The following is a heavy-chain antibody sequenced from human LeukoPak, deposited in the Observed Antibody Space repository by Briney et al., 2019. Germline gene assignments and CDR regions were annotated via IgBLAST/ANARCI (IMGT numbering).Heavy chain of an antibody. D-gene: IGHD3-10*01. V-gene: IGHV3-23*01. Sequence: GGSLRLSCAASGFTFSDYPMNWVRQAPGKGLEWVSVITGSGDSSFYGDSVKGRFTISRDNSKNTLYLQMNSLRVEDTAVYYCAKDLEDLWFGDPTDASDIWGQGTMVTVAS. CDR3: AKDLEDLWFGDPTDASDI. CDR2: ITGSGDSS. J-gene: IGHJ3*02. CDR1: GFTFSDYP.